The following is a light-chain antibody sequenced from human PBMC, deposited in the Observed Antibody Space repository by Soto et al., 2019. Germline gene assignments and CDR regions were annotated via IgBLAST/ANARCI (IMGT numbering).Light chain of an antibody. CDR1: QSINSW. V-gene: IGKV1-5*03. J-gene: IGKJ2*01. CDR2: KAS. CDR3: QQYDTYPYT. Sequence: DIQMTQSPSTLSASVGDRVTITCRASQSINSWLAWYQQKPGKAPKLLIYKASSLESGVPSRFSGSGSGTEFTLTISSLQPDDFATYYCQQYDTYPYTSGQGTKLEIK.